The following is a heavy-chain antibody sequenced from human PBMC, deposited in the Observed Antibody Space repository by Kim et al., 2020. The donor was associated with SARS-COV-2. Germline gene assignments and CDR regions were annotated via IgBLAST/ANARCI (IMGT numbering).Heavy chain of an antibody. D-gene: IGHD3-16*01. CDR2: ITPNSGGT. Sequence: ASVKVSCKASGYTFSGFYMHWMRQAPGQGLEWMGWITPNSGGTDYAQKFQGRLTMTMDMSIDTAYMELRRLTSDDTATYYCARVGWFGVAPIWYFDLWGRGKLVTVSS. V-gene: IGHV1-2*02. J-gene: IGHJ2*01. CDR3: ARVGWFGVAPIWYFDL. CDR1: GYTFSGFY.